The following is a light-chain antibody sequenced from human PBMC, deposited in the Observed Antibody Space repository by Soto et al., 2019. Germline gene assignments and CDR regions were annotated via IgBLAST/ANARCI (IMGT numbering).Light chain of an antibody. CDR3: QHHGGSPIT. V-gene: IGKV3-20*01. J-gene: IGKJ5*01. CDR2: VAS. CDR1: QSVNSKY. Sequence: EIVLTQSPGTLSLSPGESATLSCRASQSVNSKYLAWYQQKPGQAPRLLIYVASSRASGIPDRFSGSGSGTDFTLTISRVEPEDFAVYYCQHHGGSPITFGQGTRLEIK.